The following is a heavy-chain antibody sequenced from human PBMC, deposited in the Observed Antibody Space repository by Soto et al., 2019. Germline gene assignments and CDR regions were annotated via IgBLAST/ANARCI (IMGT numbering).Heavy chain of an antibody. CDR3: VRDGAVAGNINFDF. CDR2: INAGDGNT. Sequence: ASVKVSCKASGYTFTNYGVHWVRQAPGQRLEWMGWINAGDGNTKYSRNFQGRVTIARATSASTAYMELSSLRSEDTAVYYCVRDGAVAGNINFDFWGQGTLVTV. V-gene: IGHV1-3*01. J-gene: IGHJ4*02. CDR1: GYTFTNYG. D-gene: IGHD6-19*01.